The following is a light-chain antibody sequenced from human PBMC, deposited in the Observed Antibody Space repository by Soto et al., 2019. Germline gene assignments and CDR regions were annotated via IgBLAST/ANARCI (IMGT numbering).Light chain of an antibody. CDR2: GAS. V-gene: IGKV3-20*01. CDR1: QRVSSTY. Sequence: EILLTQSPGTLSLSPGERATLSCRASQRVSSTYLSWYQLKPGQAPRLLIYGASSRATGIPDWFSGSGSGTDIMLTISRLEPEDFAVYYCQQYGFSFRAFGQGTKVEL. CDR3: QQYGFSFRA. J-gene: IGKJ1*01.